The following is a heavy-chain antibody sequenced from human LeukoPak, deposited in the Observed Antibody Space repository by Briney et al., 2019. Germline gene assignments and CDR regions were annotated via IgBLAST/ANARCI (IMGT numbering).Heavy chain of an antibody. CDR1: GGSISSGDYY. CDR3: ASSETVMRT. J-gene: IGHJ5*02. V-gene: IGHV4-30-4*01. D-gene: IGHD3-16*01. Sequence: SETLSLTCTVSGGSISSGDYYWSWIRQHPGKGLEWIGYIHYSGSTYYNPSLKSRVTISADTSKKQFYLKVNSVTATDTAVYYCASSETVMRTWGQGTLVTVSS. CDR2: IHYSGST.